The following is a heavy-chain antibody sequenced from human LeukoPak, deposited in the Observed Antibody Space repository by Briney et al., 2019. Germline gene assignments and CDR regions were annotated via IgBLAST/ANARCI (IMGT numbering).Heavy chain of an antibody. CDR2: IYTSGST. V-gene: IGHV4-4*07. D-gene: IGHD1-1*01. Sequence: SETLSLTCTVSGGSISSYYWSWIRQPAGKGLEWTGRIYTSGSTNYNPSLKSRVTMSVDTSKNQFSLKLSSVTAADTAVYYCARDLEGGRYYYYGMDVWGQGTTVTVSS. CDR3: ARDLEGGRYYYYGMDV. J-gene: IGHJ6*02. CDR1: GGSISSYY.